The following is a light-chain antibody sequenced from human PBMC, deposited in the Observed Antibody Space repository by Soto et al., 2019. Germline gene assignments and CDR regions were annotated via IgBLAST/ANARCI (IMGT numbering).Light chain of an antibody. CDR1: QSVSGDY. V-gene: IGKV3-20*01. Sequence: VFTQSPCTLSLSAFHRSTLSCGASQSVSGDYIAWYQQKSGQAPRLLIYGASNRATDIPDRFSGSGSGIDFALTISRLEPEDFAVYYCQKYGDSSITFGQGTRLE. CDR3: QKYGDSSIT. CDR2: GAS. J-gene: IGKJ5*01.